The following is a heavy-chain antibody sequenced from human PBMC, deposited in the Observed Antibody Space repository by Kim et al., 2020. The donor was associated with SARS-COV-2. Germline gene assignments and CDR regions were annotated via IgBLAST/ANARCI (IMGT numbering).Heavy chain of an antibody. D-gene: IGHD6-13*01. CDR2: LRHGGTQ. V-gene: IGHV3-7*01. J-gene: IGHJ1*01. CDR3: ARSISEIEAARIGIYFHQ. Sequence: GGSLRLSCAASGITISNYWMTWVRQAPGKGLEWVASLRHGGTQFCVDSLKGRFTIYRDNAKSSLFLQMNSLRAEDTAVYYCARSISEIEAARIGIYFHQWGQGTLVSVSS. CDR1: GITISNYW.